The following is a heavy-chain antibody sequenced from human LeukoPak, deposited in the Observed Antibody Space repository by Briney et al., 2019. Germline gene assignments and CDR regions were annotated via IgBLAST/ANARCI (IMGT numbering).Heavy chain of an antibody. CDR2: INHSVST. CDR1: GGSFSGYY. Sequence: SETLSLTCAVYGGSFSGYYWSWIRQPPGKGLEWIGEINHSVSTNYNPSLKSRVTISVDTSKNQFSLKLSSVTAADTAVYYCARGRRWLRPMNYFDYWGQGTLVTVSS. D-gene: IGHD5-12*01. V-gene: IGHV4-34*01. CDR3: ARGRRWLRPMNYFDY. J-gene: IGHJ4*02.